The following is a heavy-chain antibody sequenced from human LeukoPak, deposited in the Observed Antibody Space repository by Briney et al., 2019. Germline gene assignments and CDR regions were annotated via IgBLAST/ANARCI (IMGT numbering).Heavy chain of an antibody. CDR1: GFTFSSYG. J-gene: IGHJ4*02. CDR3: ARAMRSGYDY. CDR2: ISSSSDSI. V-gene: IGHV3-48*02. D-gene: IGHD5-12*01. Sequence: PGGSLRRSCAASGFTFSSYGMNWVRQAPGKRLEWVSYISSSSDSIHYADSVKGRFTISRDNAGNSLYLQMNSLRDEDTAVYHCARAMRSGYDYWGQGTLVTVSS.